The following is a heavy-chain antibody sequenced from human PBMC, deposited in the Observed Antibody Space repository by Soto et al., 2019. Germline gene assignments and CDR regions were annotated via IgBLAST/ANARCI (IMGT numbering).Heavy chain of an antibody. V-gene: IGHV1-24*01. CDR2: FDPEDGET. CDR3: ATIMITFGGVGFDY. Sequence: QVQLVQSGAEVKKPGASVKVSCKVSGYTLTELSMHWVRQAPGKGLEWMGGFDPEDGETIYAQKFQGRVTRTEDTSTDTAYMELSSLSSEDTAVYYCATIMITFGGVGFDYWGQGTLVTVSS. J-gene: IGHJ4*02. D-gene: IGHD3-16*01. CDR1: GYTLTELS.